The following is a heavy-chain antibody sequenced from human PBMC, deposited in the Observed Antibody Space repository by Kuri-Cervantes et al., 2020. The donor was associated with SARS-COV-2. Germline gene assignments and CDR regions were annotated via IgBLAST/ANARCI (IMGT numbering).Heavy chain of an antibody. Sequence: GESLKISCAASGFTFSDYYMNWIRQAPGKGLEWVSFIRGSGSAIYYADSVKGRFTISRDNAKNSLYLQMNSLRAEDTAMYYCARHRHSGYDWFYYYSDMDVWGQGTTVTASS. V-gene: IGHV3-11*01. D-gene: IGHD5-12*01. CDR1: GFTFSDYY. CDR3: ARHRHSGYDWFYYYSDMDV. J-gene: IGHJ6*02. CDR2: IRGSGSAI.